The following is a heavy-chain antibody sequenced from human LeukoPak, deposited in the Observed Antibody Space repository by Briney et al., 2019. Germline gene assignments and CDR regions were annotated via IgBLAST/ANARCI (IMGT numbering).Heavy chain of an antibody. CDR2: ISYDGSNK. Sequence: GGSLRLSCAASGFTFSSYGMHWVRQAPGKGLEWVAVISYDGSNKYYADSVKGRFTISRDNSKNTLYLQMNSLRAEDTAVYYCAKRASIVGATGGHYGMDVWGQGTTVTVSS. CDR1: GFTFSSYG. D-gene: IGHD1-26*01. V-gene: IGHV3-30*18. J-gene: IGHJ6*02. CDR3: AKRASIVGATGGHYGMDV.